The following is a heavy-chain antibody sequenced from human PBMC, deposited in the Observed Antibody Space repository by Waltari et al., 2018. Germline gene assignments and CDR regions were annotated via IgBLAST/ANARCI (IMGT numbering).Heavy chain of an antibody. CDR1: GFTVSSHY. CDR3: ARDYCDRTSCSVA. V-gene: IGHV3-53*01. J-gene: IGHJ5*02. Sequence: EVQLVASGGDLIQPGGSLRLSCAASGFTVSSHYMSWVRQAPGKGLEWVAILYSGGSTYYGDSVKGRFTISRDSAKTTLYLQLNSLRAEDTAVYYCARDYCDRTSCSVAWGQGTLVTVSS. D-gene: IGHD2-2*01. CDR2: LYSGGST.